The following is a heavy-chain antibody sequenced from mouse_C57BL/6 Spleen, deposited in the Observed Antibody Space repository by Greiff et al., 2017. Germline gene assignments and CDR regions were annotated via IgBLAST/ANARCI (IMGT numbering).Heavy chain of an antibody. V-gene: IGHV1-42*01. D-gene: IGHD2-4*01. Sequence: VQLQQSGPELVKPGASVKISCKASGYSFTGYYMNWGKQSPEKSLEWIGEINPSTDGTTYNRKFKAKATLTVDKSSSTAYMQLKSLTSEDSAVYYCARTRDYDERGAMDYWGQGTSVTVSA. CDR3: ARTRDYDERGAMDY. CDR1: GYSFTGYY. J-gene: IGHJ4*01. CDR2: INPSTDGT.